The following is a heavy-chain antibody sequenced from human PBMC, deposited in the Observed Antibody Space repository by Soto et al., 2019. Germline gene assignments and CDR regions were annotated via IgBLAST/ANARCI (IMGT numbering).Heavy chain of an antibody. CDR3: ARRSSSAWFFDY. CDR2: IYYSGTT. Sequence: SETLCLTCTVAGGSSNDYCGSWIRQPPGKGLEWIGSIYYSGTTNYNPSLKSRVTMSVDTSTNQFSLKLTSVTAADTGVYYCARRSSSAWFFDYWGQGTLVTVSS. CDR1: GGSSNDYC. J-gene: IGHJ4*02. V-gene: IGHV4-59*08. D-gene: IGHD6-19*01.